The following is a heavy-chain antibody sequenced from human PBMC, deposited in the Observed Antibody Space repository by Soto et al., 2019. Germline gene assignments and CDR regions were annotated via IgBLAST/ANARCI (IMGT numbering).Heavy chain of an antibody. Sequence: QVQLVQSGAEVKKPGASVKVSCQVSGYTFTGYYLHWARQAPGQGLEWMGWINPDNGAANYAQQFQGRVTMTRETSIRTFYLEFSSLRSDDTSVYFCAIGEEYRWVFHYLTYWGQGALGTVSA. CDR2: INPDNGAA. J-gene: IGHJ4*02. D-gene: IGHD2-8*02. CDR1: GYTFTGYY. CDR3: AIGEEYRWVFHYLTY. V-gene: IGHV1-2*02.